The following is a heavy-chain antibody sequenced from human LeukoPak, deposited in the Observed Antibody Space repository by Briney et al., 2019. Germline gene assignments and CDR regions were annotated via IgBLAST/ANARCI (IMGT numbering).Heavy chain of an antibody. CDR1: GGSFSGYY. V-gene: IGHV4-34*01. CDR2: INHSGST. Sequence: KPSETLSLTCVVNGGSFSGYYWSWIRQPPGKGLEWIGEINHSGSTNYHPSLKSRVTISVDTSKNQFSLKLSSVTAADTAVYYCARGPFGYYGSGSYYYWGQGTLVTVSS. J-gene: IGHJ4*02. D-gene: IGHD3-10*01. CDR3: ARGPFGYYGSGSYYY.